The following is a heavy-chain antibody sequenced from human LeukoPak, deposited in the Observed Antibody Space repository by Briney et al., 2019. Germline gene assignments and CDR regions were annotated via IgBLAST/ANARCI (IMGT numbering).Heavy chain of an antibody. V-gene: IGHV3-7*01. Sequence: GGSLRLSCTASGFTFSGAWMTWVRQAPGKGLEWVANIREDGTEKNYVDSVKGRFTISRDNSKNTLYLQMNSLRAEDTAVYYCAKDSYDYVWGSYRLAFDYWGQGTLVTVSS. CDR1: GFTFSGAW. CDR3: AKDSYDYVWGSYRLAFDY. CDR2: IREDGTEK. J-gene: IGHJ4*02. D-gene: IGHD3-16*02.